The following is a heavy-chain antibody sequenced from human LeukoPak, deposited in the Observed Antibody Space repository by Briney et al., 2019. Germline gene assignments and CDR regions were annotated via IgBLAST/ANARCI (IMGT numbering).Heavy chain of an antibody. CDR3: ARGGYGEYYFDY. J-gene: IGHJ4*02. CDR1: GFTFSSYG. CDR2: IRYDGSNK. V-gene: IGHV3-30*02. Sequence: GGSLRLSCAASGFTFSSYGMHWVRQAPGKGLEWVAFIRYDGSNKYYADSVKGRFTISRDNSKNTLYLQMNSLRAEDTAVYYCARGGYGEYYFDYWGQGTLVTVSS. D-gene: IGHD4-17*01.